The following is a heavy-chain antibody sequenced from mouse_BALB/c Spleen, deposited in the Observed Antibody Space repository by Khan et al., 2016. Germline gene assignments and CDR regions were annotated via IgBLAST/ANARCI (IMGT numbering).Heavy chain of an antibody. CDR3: ARVRQSVDY. Sequence: EVELVESGGGLVQPGGSLKISCAASGFTFSTYAMSWVRQTPDKRLELVATINSNGGSTYYPDNVKGRFTISSDTAKNTLYLQMSSLKSEDTAMYYYARVRQSVDYWGQGTSVTVSS. V-gene: IGHV5-6-3*01. D-gene: IGHD2-14*01. CDR2: INSNGGST. CDR1: GFTFSTYA. J-gene: IGHJ4*01.